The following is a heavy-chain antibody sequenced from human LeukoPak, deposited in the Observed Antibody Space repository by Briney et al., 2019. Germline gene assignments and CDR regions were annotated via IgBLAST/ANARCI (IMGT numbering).Heavy chain of an antibody. CDR3: ARDSTRGATFDY. J-gene: IGHJ4*02. CDR2: ISSSSSYI. Sequence: GGSLRLSCAASGFTFSSYWMSWVRQAPGKGLEGVSSISSSSSYIYYADSVKGRFTISRDNAKNSLYLQMNSLRAEDTAVYYCARDSTRGATFDYWGQGTLVTVSS. V-gene: IGHV3-21*01. CDR1: GFTFSSYW. D-gene: IGHD3-3*02.